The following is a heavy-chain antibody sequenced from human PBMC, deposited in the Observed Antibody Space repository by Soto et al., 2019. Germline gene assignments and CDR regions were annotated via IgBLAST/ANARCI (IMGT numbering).Heavy chain of an antibody. CDR2: ISSSGSTI. CDR3: ASGIAARTRLDY. CDR1: GFTFSSYE. D-gene: IGHD6-6*01. V-gene: IGHV3-48*03. J-gene: IGHJ4*02. Sequence: VGSLRLSGAASGFTFSSYEMNWVRQAPGKGLEWVSYISSSGSTIYYADSVKGRFTISRDNAKNSLYLQMNSLRAEDTAVYYCASGIAARTRLDYWGQGTLVTVSS.